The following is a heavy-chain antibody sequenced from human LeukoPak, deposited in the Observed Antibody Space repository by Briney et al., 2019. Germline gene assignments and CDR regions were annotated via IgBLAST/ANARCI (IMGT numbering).Heavy chain of an antibody. CDR3: ASREIQLWSGFDY. V-gene: IGHV1-69*06. CDR1: GGTFSSYA. Sequence: SVKVSCKASGGTFSSYAISWVRQAPRQGLEWMGGIITIFGTANYAQKFQGRVTITADKSTSTAYMELSSLRSEDTAVYYCASREIQLWSGFDYWGQGTLVTVSS. J-gene: IGHJ4*02. D-gene: IGHD5-18*01. CDR2: IITIFGTA.